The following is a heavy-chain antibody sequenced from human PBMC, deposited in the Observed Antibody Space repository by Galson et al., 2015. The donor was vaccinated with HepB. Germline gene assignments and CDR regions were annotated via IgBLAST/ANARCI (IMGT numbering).Heavy chain of an antibody. V-gene: IGHV1-69*13. CDR2: IIPIFGTA. D-gene: IGHD2-2*01. CDR1: GYTFTSYG. CDR3: ARAGDIVVVPASPFDY. Sequence: SVKVSCKASGYTFTSYGISWVRQAPGQGLEWMGGIIPIFGTANYAQKFQGRVTITEDESTSTAYMELSSLRSEDTAVYYCARAGDIVVVPASPFDYWGQGTLVTVSS. J-gene: IGHJ4*02.